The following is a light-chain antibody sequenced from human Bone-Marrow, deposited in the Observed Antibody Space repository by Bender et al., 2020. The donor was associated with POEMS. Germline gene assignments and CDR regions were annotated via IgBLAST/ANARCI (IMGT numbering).Light chain of an antibody. V-gene: IGLV2-23*01. CDR2: EDT. CDR3: CSYAGTTTPWV. Sequence: QSALSQPASVSGSPGQSITISCIGVSDDVGSYDLVSWYQQHPGKAPKLIIFEDTERPSGLSNRFSGSKSGNTASLTISGLQAEDEADYYCCSYAGTTTPWVFGGGTKLTVL. CDR1: SDDVGSYDL. J-gene: IGLJ3*02.